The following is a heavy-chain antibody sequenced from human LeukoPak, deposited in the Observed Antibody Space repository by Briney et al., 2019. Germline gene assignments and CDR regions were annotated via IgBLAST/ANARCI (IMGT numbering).Heavy chain of an antibody. D-gene: IGHD1-26*01. CDR3: ARATRCSGSYYPY. V-gene: IGHV4-59*01. CDR1: GGSISSYY. J-gene: IGHJ4*02. CDR2: IYYSGST. Sequence: PSETLSLTCTVSGGSISSYYWSWIRQPPGKGLEWIGYIYYSGSTNYNPSLKSRVTISVDTSKNQFSLKLSSVTAADTAVYYCARATRCSGSYYPYWGQGTLVTVSS.